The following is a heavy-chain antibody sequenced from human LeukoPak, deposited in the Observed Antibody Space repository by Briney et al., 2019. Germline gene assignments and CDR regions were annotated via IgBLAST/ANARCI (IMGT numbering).Heavy chain of an antibody. D-gene: IGHD3-3*01. J-gene: IGHJ6*02. CDR3: ASASAYDFWSGYYTPVYGMDV. Sequence: ASVKVSCKASGYTFTSYDINWVRQATGQGLEWMGWMNPNSGNTGYAQKFQGRVTKTRNTSISTAYMELSSLRSEDTAVYYCASASAYDFWSGYYTPVYGMDVWGQGTTVTVSS. CDR1: GYTFTSYD. CDR2: MNPNSGNT. V-gene: IGHV1-8*01.